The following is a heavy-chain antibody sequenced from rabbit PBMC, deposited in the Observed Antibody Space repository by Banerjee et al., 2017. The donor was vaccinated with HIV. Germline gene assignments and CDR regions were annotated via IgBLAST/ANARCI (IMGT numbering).Heavy chain of an antibody. CDR2: IYAGSSGTT. J-gene: IGHJ6*01. Sequence: QQQLEESGGGLVKPEGSLTLTCKASGFDLSSYYHMCWVRQAPGKGLEWIACIYAGSSGTTYYASWAKGRITISKTSSTTVTLQMTSLTAADTATYFCARDLAGVIGWNFGLWGPGTLVTVS. D-gene: IGHD4-1*01. CDR3: ARDLAGVIGWNFGL. V-gene: IGHV1S45*01. CDR1: GFDLSSYYH.